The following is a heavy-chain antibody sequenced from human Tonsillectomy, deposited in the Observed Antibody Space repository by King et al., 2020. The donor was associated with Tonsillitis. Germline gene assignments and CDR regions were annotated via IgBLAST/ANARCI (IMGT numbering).Heavy chain of an antibody. CDR1: GFTFSSYA. D-gene: IGHD3-9*01. Sequence: QLVQSGGGLVQPGGSLRLSCAASGFTFSSYAMSWVRQASGKGLEWVSAISGSGGSTYYADSVKGRFTISRDNSKNTLYLQMNSLRAEDTAVYYCAKGSQLRYFDWLWGEHDYWGQETLVTVSS. V-gene: IGHV3-23*04. CDR3: AKGSQLRYFDWLWGEHDY. CDR2: ISGSGGST. J-gene: IGHJ4*02.